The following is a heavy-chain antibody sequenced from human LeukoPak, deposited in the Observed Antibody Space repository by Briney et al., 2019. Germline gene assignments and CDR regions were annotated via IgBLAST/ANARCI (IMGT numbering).Heavy chain of an antibody. Sequence: PGGSLRLSCAASGFTFSSYWMSWVRQAPGKGLEWVANIKQDGSEKYYVDSVKGRFTISRDNAKNSLYLQMNSLRAEDTAVYYCATDPPSPHHYYDSSGYLFDYWGQGTLVTVSS. V-gene: IGHV3-7*01. J-gene: IGHJ4*02. CDR3: ATDPPSPHHYYDSSGYLFDY. D-gene: IGHD3-22*01. CDR1: GFTFSSYW. CDR2: IKQDGSEK.